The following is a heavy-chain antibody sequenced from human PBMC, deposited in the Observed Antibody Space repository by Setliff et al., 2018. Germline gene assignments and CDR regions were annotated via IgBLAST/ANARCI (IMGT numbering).Heavy chain of an antibody. CDR1: GGTFSDYH. Sequence: PSETLSLTCAAYGGTFSDYHWTWTRQPPGKGLEWIGRIHYRGTTYSNVSLASRLTISVDTSRNQFSLQLTSVTAADTAVYYCARTGTYRYFDSWGQGTRVTVSS. CDR2: IHYRGTT. J-gene: IGHJ4*02. V-gene: IGHV4-34*01. D-gene: IGHD1-1*01. CDR3: ARTGTYRYFDS.